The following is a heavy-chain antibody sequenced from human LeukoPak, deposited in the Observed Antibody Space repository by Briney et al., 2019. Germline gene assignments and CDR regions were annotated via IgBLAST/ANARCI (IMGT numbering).Heavy chain of an antibody. CDR1: GFTFSSYG. CDR2: IRYDGSNK. Sequence: GGSLRLSCAASGFTFSSYGMHWVRQAPGKGLEWVAFIRYDGSNKYYADSVKGRFTISRDNSKNTLYLQMNSLRAEDTAVYYCARGGVTYYYDSSGYLDPHDAFDIWGQGTMVTVSS. CDR3: ARGGVTYYYDSSGYLDPHDAFDI. D-gene: IGHD3-22*01. J-gene: IGHJ3*02. V-gene: IGHV3-30*02.